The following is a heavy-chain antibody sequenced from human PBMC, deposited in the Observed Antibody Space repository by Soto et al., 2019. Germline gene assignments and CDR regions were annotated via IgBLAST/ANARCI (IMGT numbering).Heavy chain of an antibody. CDR1: GGSISSGGYY. Sequence: PSETLSLTCTISGGSISSGGYYWSWIRQHPGKGLEWIGYIYYSGSTYYNPSLKSRVTISVDTSKNQFSLKLGSVTAADTAVYYCARLAGGGYSGYDWSYYYYYYMDVWGKGTTVTVSS. J-gene: IGHJ6*03. CDR3: ARLAGGGYSGYDWSYYYYYYMDV. D-gene: IGHD5-12*01. CDR2: IYYSGST. V-gene: IGHV4-31*03.